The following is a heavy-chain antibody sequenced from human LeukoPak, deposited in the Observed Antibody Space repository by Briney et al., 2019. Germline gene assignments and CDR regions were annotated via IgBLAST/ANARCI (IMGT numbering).Heavy chain of an antibody. J-gene: IGHJ4*02. CDR3: AGESLSTAAAGINY. CDR2: ISSSSSTI. D-gene: IGHD6-13*01. V-gene: IGHV3-48*04. CDR1: GFTFSSYS. Sequence: GGSLGLSCAASGFTFSSYSMNWVRQAPGKGLEWVSYISSSSSTIYYADSVKGRFTISRDNAKNSLYLQMNSLRAEDTAVYYCAGESLSTAAAGINYWGQGTLVTVSS.